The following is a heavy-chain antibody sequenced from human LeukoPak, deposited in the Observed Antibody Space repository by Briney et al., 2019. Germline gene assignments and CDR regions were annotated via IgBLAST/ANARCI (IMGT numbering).Heavy chain of an antibody. CDR2: ISWNSGSI. D-gene: IGHD2-21*01. V-gene: IGHV3-9*01. Sequence: GGSLRLSCAASGFTFSIYWMHWVRQAPGKGLEWVSGISWNSGSIGYADSVKGRFTISRDNAKNSLYLQMNSLRAEDTALYYCAKDIRPYCGGDCYLRAFDIWGQGTMVTVSS. J-gene: IGHJ3*02. CDR1: GFTFSIYW. CDR3: AKDIRPYCGGDCYLRAFDI.